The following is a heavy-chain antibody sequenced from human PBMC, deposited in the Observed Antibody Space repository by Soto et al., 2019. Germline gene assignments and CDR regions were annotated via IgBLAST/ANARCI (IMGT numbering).Heavy chain of an antibody. D-gene: IGHD3-10*01. J-gene: IGHJ6*03. CDR1: GGSFSGYY. CDR2: INHSGST. CDR3: ARGYYGSGSYYYYMDV. Sequence: SETLSLTCAVYGGSFSGYYWSWIRQPPGKGLEWIGEINHSGSTNYNPSLKSRVTISVDTSKNQFSLKLSSVTAADTAVYYCARGYYGSGSYYYYMDVWGKGTTVTV. V-gene: IGHV4-34*01.